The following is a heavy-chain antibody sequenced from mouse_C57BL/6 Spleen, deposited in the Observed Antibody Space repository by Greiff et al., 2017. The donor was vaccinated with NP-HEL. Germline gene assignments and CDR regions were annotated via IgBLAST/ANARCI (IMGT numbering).Heavy chain of an antibody. CDR2: IYPGDGDT. J-gene: IGHJ3*01. CDR1: GYAFSSYW. Sequence: VQLQQSGASVKISCKASGYAFSSYWMNWVKQRPGKGLEWIGQIYPGDGDTNYNGKFKGKATLTADKSSSTAYMQLSSLTSEDSAVYFCASRGDYDGGEFAYWGQGTLVTVSA. CDR3: ASRGDYDGGEFAY. V-gene: IGHV1-80*01. D-gene: IGHD2-4*01.